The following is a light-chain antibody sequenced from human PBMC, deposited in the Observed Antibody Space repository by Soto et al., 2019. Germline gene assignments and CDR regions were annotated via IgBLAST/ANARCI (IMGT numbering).Light chain of an antibody. V-gene: IGLV1-47*01. CDR3: KSYAGSNTDV. Sequence: QSVLTQSPSASGTPGQRVTISCSGSRSNIGRNFAYWYQHHPGKAPRLIIYEVVQRPSGVPDRFSGSKSGNTASLTVSGLQAADAADYFCKSYAGSNTDVFGSGTKLTVL. J-gene: IGLJ1*01. CDR2: EVV. CDR1: RSNIGRNF.